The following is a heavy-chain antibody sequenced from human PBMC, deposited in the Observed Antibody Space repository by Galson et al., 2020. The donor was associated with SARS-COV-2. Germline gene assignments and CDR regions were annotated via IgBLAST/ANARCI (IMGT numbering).Heavy chain of an antibody. Sequence: GESLKISCATSGFSFSSYRMNWVRQAPGKGLEWVSFIGSGGRTIYYADSVTGRFTISRDNAKNLLYLQLNSLRAEDTAVYYCARDPALATNYYYYYYMEVWGKGTAVTVSS. CDR1: GFSFSSYR. D-gene: IGHD1-1*01. V-gene: IGHV3-48*04. CDR2: IGSGGRTI. CDR3: ARDPALATNYYYYYYMEV. J-gene: IGHJ6*03.